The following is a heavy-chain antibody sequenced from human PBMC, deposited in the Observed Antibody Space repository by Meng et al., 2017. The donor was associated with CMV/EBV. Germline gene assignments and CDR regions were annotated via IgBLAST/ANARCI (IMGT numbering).Heavy chain of an antibody. Sequence: ASVKVSCKASGYTFTGYYMHWVRQAPGQGLEWMGWINPNSGGTNYAQKFQGRVTMTRDTSISTAYMKLSRLRSDDTAVYYCVRVNYYDSSGYYPDYWGQGTLVTVSS. CDR2: INPNSGGT. CDR3: VRVNYYDSSGYYPDY. J-gene: IGHJ4*02. D-gene: IGHD3-22*01. V-gene: IGHV1-2*02. CDR1: GYTFTGYY.